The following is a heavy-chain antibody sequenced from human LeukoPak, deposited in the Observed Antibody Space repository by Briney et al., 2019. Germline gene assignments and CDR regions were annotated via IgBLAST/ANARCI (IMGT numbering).Heavy chain of an antibody. V-gene: IGHV1-2*02. D-gene: IGHD5-12*01. CDR3: ARVCPRRGSRPVPPVPDY. CDR1: GYTFTGYY. CDR2: INLNSGGT. Sequence: GASVKVSCKASGYTFTGYYMHWVRQAPGQGLEWMGWINLNSGGTNYAQKFQGRVTMTRGTSISTAYMELSRLRSDDTAVYYCARVCPRRGSRPVPPVPDYWGQGTLVTVSS. J-gene: IGHJ4*02.